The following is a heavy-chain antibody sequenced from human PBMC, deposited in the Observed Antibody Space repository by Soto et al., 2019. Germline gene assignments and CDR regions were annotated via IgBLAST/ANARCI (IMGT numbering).Heavy chain of an antibody. CDR2: IYYSGST. CDR1: GGSISSSSYY. Sequence: QLQLQESGPGLVKPSETLSLTCTVSGGSISSSSYYWGWIRQPPGKGLEWIGSIYYSGSTYYNPSLKGRVTIAVDTSKDQFSLKLSSVTAADTAVYYCARDRGYDFWSGYFANWYFDLWGRGTLVTVSS. D-gene: IGHD3-3*01. CDR3: ARDRGYDFWSGYFANWYFDL. V-gene: IGHV4-39*02. J-gene: IGHJ2*01.